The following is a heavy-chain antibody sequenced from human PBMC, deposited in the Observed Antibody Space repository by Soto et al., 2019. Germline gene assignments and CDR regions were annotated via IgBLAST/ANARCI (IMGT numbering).Heavy chain of an antibody. CDR1: GGSISSYY. V-gene: IGHV4-59*01. CDR3: ARLTVTAHFDY. J-gene: IGHJ4*02. CDR2: IYYSGST. D-gene: IGHD4-17*01. Sequence: PSETLSLTCTFSGGSISSYYWSWIRQPPGKGLEWIGYIYYSGSTNYNPSLKSRVTISVDTSKNQFSLKLSSVTAADTAVYYCARLTVTAHFDYWGQGTLVTSPQ.